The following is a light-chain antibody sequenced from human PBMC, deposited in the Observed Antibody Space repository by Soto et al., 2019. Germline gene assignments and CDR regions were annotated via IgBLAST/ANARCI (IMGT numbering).Light chain of an antibody. CDR3: HQYNRFPRT. CDR2: EAS. V-gene: IGKV1-5*03. Sequence: DIHMTQSPSTLSASVGDRVTITCRATQSINRWLAWYQQKPGKAPKLLIYEASTLQRRVPSRFSGSGSGTEFTLTITSLQPDDFATYYCHQYNRFPRTFGQGTKVEIK. CDR1: QSINRW. J-gene: IGKJ1*01.